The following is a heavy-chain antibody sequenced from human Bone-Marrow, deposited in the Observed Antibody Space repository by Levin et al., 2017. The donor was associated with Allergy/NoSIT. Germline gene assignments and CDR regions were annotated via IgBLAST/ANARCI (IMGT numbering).Heavy chain of an antibody. CDR3: ARGPDTSGSHFDY. J-gene: IGHJ4*02. CDR1: GFMFKTYG. D-gene: IGHD6-19*01. Sequence: GESLKISCAASGFMFKTYGMNWVRQAPGKGLEWVAIISYNGKNTYYADSVKGRFTISRDSSKNTLFLQMNSLRVEDTAVCYCARGPDTSGSHFDYWGQGALVTVSS. V-gene: IGHV3-30*03. CDR2: ISYNGKNT.